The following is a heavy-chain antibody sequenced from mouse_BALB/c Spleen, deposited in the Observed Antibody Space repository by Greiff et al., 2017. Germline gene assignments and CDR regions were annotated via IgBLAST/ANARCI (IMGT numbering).Heavy chain of an antibody. V-gene: IGHV1S137*01. CDR3: ARAGDGYCYYFDY. J-gene: IGHJ2*01. CDR2: ISTYYGDA. D-gene: IGHD2-3*01. CDR1: GYTFTDYA. Sequence: QVQLKQSGAELVRPGVSVKISCKGSGYTFTDYAMHWVKQSHAKSLEWIGVISTYYGDASYNQKFKGKATMTVDKSSSTAYMELARLTSEDSAIYYCARAGDGYCYYFDYWGQGTTLTVSS.